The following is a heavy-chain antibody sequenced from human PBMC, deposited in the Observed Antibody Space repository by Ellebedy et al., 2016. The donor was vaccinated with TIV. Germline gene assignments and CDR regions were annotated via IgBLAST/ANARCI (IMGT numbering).Heavy chain of an antibody. V-gene: IGHV3-7*01. CDR3: ARGNDYGDDVSLWYFDR. Sequence: GESLKISCAASGFTFSSYWMNWVRQAPGKGLEWVANITEGGSEKYYVDSVKGRFTISRDNAKNSLYLQMNNLRAEDTAVYYCARGNDYGDDVSLWYFDRWGRGTLVTVSS. J-gene: IGHJ2*01. D-gene: IGHD4/OR15-4a*01. CDR2: ITEGGSEK. CDR1: GFTFSSYW.